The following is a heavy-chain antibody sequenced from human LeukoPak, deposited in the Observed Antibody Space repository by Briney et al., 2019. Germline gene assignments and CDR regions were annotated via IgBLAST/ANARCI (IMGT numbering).Heavy chain of an antibody. CDR1: GITFSSYA. Sequence: PGGSLRLSCAASGITFSSYAMSWVRQAPGKGLEWVSGISGGGNSAYYADSVKGRFTISRDNSKNTLSLQMNSLRAEDTAVYYCARDRRAVTTLGWPFPYYGMDVWGQGTTVTVSS. D-gene: IGHD4-17*01. CDR3: ARDRRAVTTLGWPFPYYGMDV. CDR2: ISGGGNSA. V-gene: IGHV3-23*01. J-gene: IGHJ6*02.